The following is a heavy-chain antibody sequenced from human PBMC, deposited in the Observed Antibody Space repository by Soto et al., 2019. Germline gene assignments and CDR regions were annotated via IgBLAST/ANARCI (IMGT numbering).Heavy chain of an antibody. CDR3: ACGLATLPVFAFDI. J-gene: IGHJ3*02. Sequence: SGPTLVNPTQTLTLTCSFSGFSLSTSGVGVGWIRQSPGKALEWLALIYWSGDEHYRPSLKSRLSIIKDTSKNHVVLIMTDMDPVDTATYYCACGLATLPVFAFDIWGQGTMATVSS. D-gene: IGHD6-6*01. CDR1: GFSLSTSGVG. CDR2: IYWSGDE. V-gene: IGHV2-5*01.